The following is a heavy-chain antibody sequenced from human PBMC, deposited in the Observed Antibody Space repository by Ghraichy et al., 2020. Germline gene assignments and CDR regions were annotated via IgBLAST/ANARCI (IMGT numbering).Heavy chain of an antibody. V-gene: IGHV4-59*08. D-gene: IGHD6-19*01. CDR1: GGSISNYY. CDR2: VYYSGST. J-gene: IGHJ4*02. CDR3: ARPGVSGWWAFDY. Sequence: SETLSLTCTVSGGSISNYYWSWIRQPPGKGLEWIGYVYYSGSTNYNPSLKSRVTISVDTSKNQFSLNLSSVTAADTAVYYCARPGVSGWWAFDYWGQGTLVTVSS.